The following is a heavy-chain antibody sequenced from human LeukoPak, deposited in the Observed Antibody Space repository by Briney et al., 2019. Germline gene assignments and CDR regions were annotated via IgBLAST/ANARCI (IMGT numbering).Heavy chain of an antibody. D-gene: IGHD3-22*01. V-gene: IGHV3-7*01. CDR2: IKGDGSEE. J-gene: IGHJ3*01. Sequence: RGSLRLSCADPGYTFSSYFRSWVRQTPGKGLECVGKIKGDGSEEYYVDSVKGRFSISRDNAKNSLYLQMNSLRAEDTAVYYCARDWLAGNPYHAFDLWGKGTMVTVYS. CDR1: GYTFSSYF. CDR3: ARDWLAGNPYHAFDL.